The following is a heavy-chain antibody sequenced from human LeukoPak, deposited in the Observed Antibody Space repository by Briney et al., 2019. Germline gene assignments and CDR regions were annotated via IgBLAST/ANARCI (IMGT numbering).Heavy chain of an antibody. J-gene: IGHJ2*01. CDR1: GYSISSGYY. D-gene: IGHD5-18*01. CDR2: IYHSGST. Sequence: SETLSLTCAVSGYSISSGYYWGWIRQPPGKGLEWIGSIYHSGSTYYNPSPKSRVTISVDTSKNQFSLKLSSVTAADTAVYYCARGGLRKVTPRERDLYWYFDLWGRGTLVTVSS. CDR3: ARGGLRKVTPRERDLYWYFDL. V-gene: IGHV4-38-2*01.